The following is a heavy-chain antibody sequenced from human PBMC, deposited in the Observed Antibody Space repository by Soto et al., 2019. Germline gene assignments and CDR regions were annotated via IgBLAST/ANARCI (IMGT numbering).Heavy chain of an antibody. Sequence: QVQLVQSGAEVKKPGASVKVSCKASGYTFTSYGISWVRQAPGQGLEWMGWISAYNGNTNYAQKLQGRVTMTTDTSESTADMERRSPHSDDPAVYYCARDAVLVVVAATPYYYGMDVWGQGTTVTVSS. CDR3: ARDAVLVVVAATPYYYGMDV. D-gene: IGHD2-15*01. CDR2: ISAYNGNT. J-gene: IGHJ6*02. V-gene: IGHV1-18*01. CDR1: GYTFTSYG.